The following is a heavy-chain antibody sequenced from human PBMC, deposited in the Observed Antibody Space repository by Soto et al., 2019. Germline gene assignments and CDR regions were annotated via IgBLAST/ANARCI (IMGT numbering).Heavy chain of an antibody. D-gene: IGHD2-15*01. Sequence: EVQLLESGGGLVQPGGSLRLSCAASGFTFSSYAMSWVRQAPGKGLEWVSAISGSGGSTYYADSVKGRFTIARDNSKNTLYLQMNSLRAEDTAVYYCAKDLRRSLLVVAAVGAFDIWGQGTMVTVSS. CDR2: ISGSGGST. V-gene: IGHV3-23*01. CDR3: AKDLRRSLLVVAAVGAFDI. CDR1: GFTFSSYA. J-gene: IGHJ3*02.